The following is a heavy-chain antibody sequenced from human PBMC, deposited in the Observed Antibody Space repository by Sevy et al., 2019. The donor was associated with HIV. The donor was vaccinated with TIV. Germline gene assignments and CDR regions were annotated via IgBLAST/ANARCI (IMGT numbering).Heavy chain of an antibody. J-gene: IGHJ4*02. CDR1: GFTFSSYA. CDR2: LSYDGSNK. D-gene: IGHD6-13*01. V-gene: IGHV3-30*04. CDR3: ARESRGYSSSWYGY. Sequence: GGSLRLSCAASGFTFSSYAMHWVRRAPGKGLEWVAVLSYDGSNKDYADSVKGRFTISRDNSKNTLYLQMNSLRAEDTAVYYCARESRGYSSSWYGYWGQGTLVTVSS.